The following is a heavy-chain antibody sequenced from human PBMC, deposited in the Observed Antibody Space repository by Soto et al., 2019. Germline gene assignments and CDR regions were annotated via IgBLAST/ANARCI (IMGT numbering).Heavy chain of an antibody. J-gene: IGHJ4*02. V-gene: IGHV2-5*02. Sequence: QITLKESGPTLVKPTQTLTLTCTFSGFSLSTSGVGVGWIRQPPGKALERLTVIYWDDAKQYRPSLKNRLTISKDSSKNQVVLTMTNMGPIDTATYYCARKGPEDWPLDYWGQGTLVTVSS. CDR2: IYWDDAK. CDR3: ARKGPEDWPLDY. D-gene: IGHD3-9*01. CDR1: GFSLSTSGVG.